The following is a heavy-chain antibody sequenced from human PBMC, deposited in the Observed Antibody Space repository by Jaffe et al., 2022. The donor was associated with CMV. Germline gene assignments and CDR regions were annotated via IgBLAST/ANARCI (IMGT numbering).Heavy chain of an antibody. D-gene: IGHD3-22*01. Sequence: QLQLQESGPGLVKPSETLSLTCTVSGGSISSSSYYWGWIRQPPGKGLEWIGSIYYSGSTYYNPSLKSRVTISVDTSKNQFSLKLSSVTAADTAVYYCARHRPLRYYDSSAPPNWFDPWGQGTLVTVSS. J-gene: IGHJ5*02. V-gene: IGHV4-39*01. CDR1: GGSISSSSYY. CDR2: IYYSGST. CDR3: ARHRPLRYYDSSAPPNWFDP.